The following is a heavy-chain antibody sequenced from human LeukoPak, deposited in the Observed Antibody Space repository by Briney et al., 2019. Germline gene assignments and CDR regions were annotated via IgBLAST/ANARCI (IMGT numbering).Heavy chain of an antibody. J-gene: IGHJ4*02. CDR1: GFPFINYG. D-gene: IGHD5-24*01. V-gene: IGHV3-30*18. CDR3: AKDGREGFNHPSYYFDS. Sequence: PGGSLRLSVSAPGFPFINYGMHWVRRAPAKGLEWMQVVSYGGINQYYADSVKGRFTISRDNSKNTLYLQMNNLRAEDTAVYYCAKDGREGFNHPSYYFDSWGQGTLVTVSS. CDR2: VSYGGINQ.